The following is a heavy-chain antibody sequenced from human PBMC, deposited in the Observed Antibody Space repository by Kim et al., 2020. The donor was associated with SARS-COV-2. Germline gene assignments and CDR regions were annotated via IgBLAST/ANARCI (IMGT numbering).Heavy chain of an antibody. J-gene: IGHJ4*02. V-gene: IGHV4-59*01. D-gene: IGHD3-10*01. Sequence: NLNPPLKSRLTISVDTSKNQFSLNLSSVTAADTAVYYCASLVRGVKGVDYWGQGTLVTVSS. CDR3: ASLVRGVKGVDY.